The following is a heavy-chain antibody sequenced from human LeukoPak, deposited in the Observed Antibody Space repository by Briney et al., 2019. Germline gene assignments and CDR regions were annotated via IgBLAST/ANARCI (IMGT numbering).Heavy chain of an antibody. CDR1: GYIFTTYY. CDR2: INPSGGFT. CDR3: ARGPPGDSSGYYAHPFEN. Sequence: ASVKVSCKASGYIFTTYYIRWVRQATGQGLEWMGLINPSGGFTRYTQKFQDRVTMTRDTSTSTVYTELSSLRSEDTAVYYCARGPPGDSSGYYAHPFENWGQGTLVTVSS. D-gene: IGHD3-22*01. V-gene: IGHV1-46*01. J-gene: IGHJ4*02.